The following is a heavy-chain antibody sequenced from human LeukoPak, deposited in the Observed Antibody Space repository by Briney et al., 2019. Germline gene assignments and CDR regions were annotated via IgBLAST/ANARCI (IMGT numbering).Heavy chain of an antibody. J-gene: IGHJ5*02. Sequence: SETLSLTCAVYGGSFSGYYWSWIRQPPGKGLEWIGEINHSGSTNYNPSLKSRVTISVDTSKNQFSLKLSPVTAADTAVYYCARGQRGWGGSSWYHTMYNWFDPWGQGTLVTVSS. CDR1: GGSFSGYY. V-gene: IGHV4-34*01. CDR2: INHSGST. D-gene: IGHD6-13*01. CDR3: ARGQRGWGGSSWYHTMYNWFDP.